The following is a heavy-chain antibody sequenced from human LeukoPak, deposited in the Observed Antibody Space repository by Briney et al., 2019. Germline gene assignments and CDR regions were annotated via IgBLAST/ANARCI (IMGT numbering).Heavy chain of an antibody. J-gene: IGHJ3*02. Sequence: GGSLRLSCAASGFTFSDYYMSWIRQAPGKGLEWVSYISSSGSTIYYADSVKGRFTISRDNAKNSLYLQMNSLRAEDTAVYYCARDASSWRRGAFDIWGQGTMLTVSS. V-gene: IGHV3-11*04. CDR1: GFTFSDYY. D-gene: IGHD3-10*01. CDR3: ARDASSWRRGAFDI. CDR2: ISSSGSTI.